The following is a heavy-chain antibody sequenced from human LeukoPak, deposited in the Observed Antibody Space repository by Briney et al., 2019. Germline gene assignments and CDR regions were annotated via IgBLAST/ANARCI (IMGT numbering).Heavy chain of an antibody. V-gene: IGHV4-34*01. CDR3: AKKEGYCSSTSCRGGDY. J-gene: IGHJ4*02. Sequence: PSETLSLTCAVYGGSFSGYYWSWIRQPPGKGLEWIGEINHSGSTNYNPSLKSRVTISVDTSKNQSSLKLSSVTAADTAVYYCAKKEGYCSSTSCRGGDYWGQGTLVTVSS. CDR2: INHSGST. CDR1: GGSFSGYY. D-gene: IGHD2-2*01.